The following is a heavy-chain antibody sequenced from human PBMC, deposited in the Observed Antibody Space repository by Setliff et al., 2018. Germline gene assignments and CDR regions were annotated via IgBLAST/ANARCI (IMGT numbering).Heavy chain of an antibody. CDR1: GYTFGAHY. CDR2: MNIDNGKT. J-gene: IGHJ4*02. D-gene: IGHD2-21*01. V-gene: IGHV1-3*03. Sequence: ASVKVSCKASGYTFGAHYMHWMRQAPGQRLEWMGWMNIDNGKTEYSQEFQDRVTFTRDTFAETAYMELRSLTSDDMAVYYCARGYCDGIGCPAPLYYFDSWGQGTLVTVSS. CDR3: ARGYCDGIGCPAPLYYFDS.